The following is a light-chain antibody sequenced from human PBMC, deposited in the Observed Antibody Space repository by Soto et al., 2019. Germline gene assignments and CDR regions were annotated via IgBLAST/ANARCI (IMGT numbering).Light chain of an antibody. Sequence: IVLTQSPGTLSFSSGEKAPPSCRASQSVSSSYLAWYQQKPGQAPRLLIYGASSRATGIPDRFSGSGSGTDFTLTISRLEPEDFAVYYCQQRGTFGHGTKVDIK. CDR2: GAS. V-gene: IGKV3-20*01. J-gene: IGKJ3*01. CDR1: QSVSSSY. CDR3: QQRGT.